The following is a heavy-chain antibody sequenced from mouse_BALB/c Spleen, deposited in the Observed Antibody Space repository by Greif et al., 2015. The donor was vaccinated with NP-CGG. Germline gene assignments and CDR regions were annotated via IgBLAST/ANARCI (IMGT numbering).Heavy chain of an antibody. Sequence: VQLQQSGAELVKPGASVKLSCKASGYTFTSYYTYWVKQRPGQGLEWIGGINPSNGGTNFNEKFKSKATLTVDKSSSTAYMQLSSLTSEDSAVYYCTRGGYYAMDYWGQGTSVTVSS. CDR2: INPSNGGT. D-gene: IGHD1-1*02. CDR3: TRGGYYAMDY. V-gene: IGHV1S81*02. CDR1: GYTFTSYY. J-gene: IGHJ4*01.